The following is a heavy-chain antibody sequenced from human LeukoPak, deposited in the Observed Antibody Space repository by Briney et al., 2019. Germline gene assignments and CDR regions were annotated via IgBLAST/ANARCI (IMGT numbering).Heavy chain of an antibody. J-gene: IGHJ4*02. V-gene: IGHV3-11*01. CDR1: GFTFSNYW. D-gene: IGHD1-26*01. CDR3: ARALVGATNNDY. CDR2: ISSSGSTI. Sequence: GGSLRLSCAASGFTFSNYWMTWVRQAPGKGLEWVSYISSSGSTIYYADSVKGRFTISRDNAKNSLYLQMNSLRAEDTAVYYCARALVGATNNDYWGQGTLVTVSS.